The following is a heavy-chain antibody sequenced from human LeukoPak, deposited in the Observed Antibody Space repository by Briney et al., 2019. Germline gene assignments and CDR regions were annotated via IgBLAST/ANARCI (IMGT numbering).Heavy chain of an antibody. J-gene: IGHJ6*03. V-gene: IGHV4-30-4*08. CDR1: GGSISSGDYY. Sequence: TLSLTCTVSGGSISSGDYYWSWIRQPPGKVLEWIGYIYYSGSTYYNPSLKSRVTISVDTSKNQFSLKLSSVTAADTAVYYCARAGGDYQYYYYYYYMDVWGKGTTVTVSS. CDR2: IYYSGST. CDR3: ARAGGDYQYYYYYYYMDV. D-gene: IGHD4-17*01.